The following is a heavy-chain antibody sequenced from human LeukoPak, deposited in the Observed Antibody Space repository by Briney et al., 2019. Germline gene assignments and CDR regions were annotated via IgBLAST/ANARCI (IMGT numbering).Heavy chain of an antibody. CDR1: GFTFSSYE. D-gene: IGHD6-13*01. J-gene: IGHJ4*02. Sequence: GGSLRLSCAASGFTFSSYEMNWVRQAPGKGLEWVSYISSSGSTIYYADSVKGRFTISRDNAKNSLYLQMNSLRAEDTAVYYCARESSSSWSSNFDYWGQGTLVTVSS. CDR3: ARESSSSWSSNFDY. CDR2: ISSSGSTI. V-gene: IGHV3-48*03.